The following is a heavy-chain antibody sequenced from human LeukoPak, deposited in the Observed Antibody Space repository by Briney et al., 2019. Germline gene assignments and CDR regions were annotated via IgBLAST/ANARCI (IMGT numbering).Heavy chain of an antibody. Sequence: SVKVSCKASGGTFSRSGISWVRQAPGQGLEWMGGITPMFGTANYAQKFQGRVTITADESTSTAYLELTSLRSEDTAIYYCARDAAIFDSSGYSFLWWGQGALVTVSS. CDR1: GGTFSRSG. CDR2: ITPMFGTA. CDR3: ARDAAIFDSSGYSFLW. J-gene: IGHJ4*02. D-gene: IGHD3-22*01. V-gene: IGHV1-69*13.